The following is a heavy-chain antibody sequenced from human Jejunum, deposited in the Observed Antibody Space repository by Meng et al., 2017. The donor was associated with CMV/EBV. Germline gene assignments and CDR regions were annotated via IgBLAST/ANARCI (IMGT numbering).Heavy chain of an antibody. CDR2: IIPILDIG. J-gene: IGHJ4*02. D-gene: IGHD3-10*01. Sequence: GSTFRSAALAWVQQAPGQGLEWMGGIIPILDIGNYAQKFQGRVTITADKFTGTAYMELSSLRSDDTAVYYCASDYYGSGTPPHSWGQGTLVTVSS. V-gene: IGHV1-69*10. CDR3: ASDYYGSGTPPHS. CDR1: GSTFRSAA.